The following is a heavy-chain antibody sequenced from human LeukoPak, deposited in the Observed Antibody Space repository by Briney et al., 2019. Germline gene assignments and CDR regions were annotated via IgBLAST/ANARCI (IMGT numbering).Heavy chain of an antibody. CDR3: ARVLGAGGVVVITTSPGDY. CDR1: GFTFSSYE. V-gene: IGHV3-48*03. CDR2: ISSSGSTI. J-gene: IGHJ4*02. D-gene: IGHD3-22*01. Sequence: GGSLRLSCAASGFTFSSYEMNWVRQAPGKGLEWVSYISSSGSTIYYADSVKGRFTISRDNSKNTLYLQMNSLRAEDTAVYYCARVLGAGGVVVITTSPGDYWGQGTLVTVSS.